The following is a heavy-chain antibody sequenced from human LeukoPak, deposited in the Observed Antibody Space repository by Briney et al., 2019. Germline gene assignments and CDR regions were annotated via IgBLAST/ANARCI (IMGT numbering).Heavy chain of an antibody. D-gene: IGHD3-10*01. J-gene: IGHJ3*02. V-gene: IGHV3-48*03. Sequence: GGSLRLSRAASGFTFSSYEMNWVRQARAKGLEWISYISSSGSTIHYTDSVKGRFTISRDNAKNSLSLQMTSLRADDTAVYYCARDSPYGPDAFDIWGRGTMVTVSS. CDR1: GFTFSSYE. CDR2: ISSSGSTI. CDR3: ARDSPYGPDAFDI.